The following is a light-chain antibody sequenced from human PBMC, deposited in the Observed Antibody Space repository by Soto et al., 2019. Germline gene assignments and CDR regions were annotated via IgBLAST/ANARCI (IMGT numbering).Light chain of an antibody. J-gene: IGKJ2*01. Sequence: ETVMTQSAAALSVSVGERVTLSCRASQSVSTNLAWYQQRPGQAPRLLIHDASTRATGVPDRISGSGSGTDFTLTISSLQSEDFAFYYCQQYNDWPRTFGQGTKLEIK. CDR1: QSVSTN. CDR3: QQYNDWPRT. V-gene: IGKV3-15*01. CDR2: DAS.